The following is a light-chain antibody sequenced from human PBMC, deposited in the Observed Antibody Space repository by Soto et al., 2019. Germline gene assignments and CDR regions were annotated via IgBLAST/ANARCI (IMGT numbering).Light chain of an antibody. J-gene: IGLJ1*01. CDR3: SSYTSFSSRV. CDR1: SSDVGGHNY. CDR2: EVS. Sequence: QSVLTQPASVSGSPGQSITISCTGTSSDVGGHNYVSWYQQHPGKAPKLMIYEVSNRPSGVSNRFSGSKSGNTASLTISGLQAEDEADYYCSSYTSFSSRVFGTGTKLTVL. V-gene: IGLV2-14*01.